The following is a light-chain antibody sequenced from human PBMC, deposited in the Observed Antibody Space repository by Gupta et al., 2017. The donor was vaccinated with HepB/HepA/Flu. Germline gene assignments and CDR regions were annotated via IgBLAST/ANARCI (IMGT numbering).Light chain of an antibody. CDR3: SSYTSSSTGV. CDR2: DVS. V-gene: IGLV2-14*01. Sequence: QTPLTHPPAVSGSPGQSLTISCTGTSSDVGGYNYVSRYQQHPGKGPQLMIYDVSNRPSGVSNRFSGSKSSNTASLTMSGLQAEDEADYDCSSYTSSSTGVFGTGTKVTVL. J-gene: IGLJ1*01. CDR1: SSDVGGYNY.